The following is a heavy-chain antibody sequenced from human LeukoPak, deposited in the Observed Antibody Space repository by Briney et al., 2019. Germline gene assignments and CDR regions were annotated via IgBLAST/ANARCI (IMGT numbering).Heavy chain of an antibody. D-gene: IGHD3-22*01. J-gene: IGHJ4*02. Sequence: GSSVKVSCKASGGTFSSYAISWVRQAPGQGLEWMGGIIPIFGTANYAQKFQGRVTITADKSTSTAYMELSSLRSEDTAVYYCARSERLGIYYDSSGYYYYFDYWGQGTLVTVSS. CDR3: ARSERLGIYYDSSGYYYYFDY. V-gene: IGHV1-69*06. CDR2: IIPIFGTA. CDR1: GGTFSSYA.